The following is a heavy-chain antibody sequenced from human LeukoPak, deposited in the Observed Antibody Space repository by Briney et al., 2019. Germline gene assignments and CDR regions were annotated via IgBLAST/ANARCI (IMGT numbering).Heavy chain of an antibody. CDR3: ARGTIIVVPAANSYYYYMDV. V-gene: IGHV4-34*01. CDR2: INHSGST. CDR1: GGSFSDYY. Sequence: PSETLSLTCAVYGGSFSDYYWSWIRQPPGKGLEWIGEINHSGSTNYNPSLKSRVTISVDTSKNQFSLKLSSVTAADTAVYYCARGTIIVVPAANSYYYYMDVWGKGTTVTVSS. J-gene: IGHJ6*03. D-gene: IGHD2-2*01.